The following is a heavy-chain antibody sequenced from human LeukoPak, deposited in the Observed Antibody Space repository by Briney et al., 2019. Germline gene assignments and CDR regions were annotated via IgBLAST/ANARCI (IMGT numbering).Heavy chain of an antibody. CDR1: GYTFSSYA. CDR2: IIPIFDTG. CDR3: ARGSSPREQWPGNYYYYYYMDV. V-gene: IGHV1-69*05. J-gene: IGHJ6*03. Sequence: ASVKVSCKASGYTFSSYAISWVRQAPGQGLEWMGGIIPIFDTGNYAQKFQGRVTMTRDMSTSTAYMELSSLRSEDTAVYYCARGSSPREQWPGNYYYYYYMDVWGKGTTVTVSS. D-gene: IGHD6-19*01.